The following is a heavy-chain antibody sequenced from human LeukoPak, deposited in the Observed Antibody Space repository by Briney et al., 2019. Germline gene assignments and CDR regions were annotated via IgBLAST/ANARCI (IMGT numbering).Heavy chain of an antibody. J-gene: IGHJ4*02. CDR1: GFTFSSYG. V-gene: IGHV3-30*18. CDR2: ISYGGSNK. CDR3: ANRARHYYDSSGYYHLEY. D-gene: IGHD3-22*01. Sequence: AGRSLRLSCAASGFTFSSYGMHWVRQAPGKGLEWVAVISYGGSNKYYADSVKGRFTISRDNSKNTLYLQMNSLRAEDTAVYYCANRARHYYDSSGYYHLEYWGQGTLVTVSS.